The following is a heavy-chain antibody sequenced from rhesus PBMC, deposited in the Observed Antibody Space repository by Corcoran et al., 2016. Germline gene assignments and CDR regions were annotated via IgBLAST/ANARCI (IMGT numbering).Heavy chain of an antibody. CDR1: GGSFSSYW. D-gene: IGHD6-25*01. CDR2: ISYTGGST. Sequence: VQLQESGPGLVKPSETLSLTCVVSGGSFSSYWWSWVRQAPGRGLEWVSGISYTGGSTYYPDSVKGRFTIARDNSENTLSLQMNSLRTEDTAVYYCAKEVAAAGNFDYWGQGVLVTVSS. CDR3: AKEVAAAGNFDY. V-gene: IGHV3S5*01. J-gene: IGHJ4*01.